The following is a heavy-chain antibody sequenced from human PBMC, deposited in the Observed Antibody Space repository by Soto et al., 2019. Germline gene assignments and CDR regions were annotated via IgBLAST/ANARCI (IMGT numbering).Heavy chain of an antibody. D-gene: IGHD3-10*01. J-gene: IGHJ6*02. CDR2: IIPIFGTA. V-gene: IGHV1-69*06. CDR3: ARPMVRGVISLYGMDV. CDR1: GGTFSSYA. Sequence: QVQLAQSGAEVKKPGSSVKVSCKASGGTFSSYAISWVRQAPGQGLEWMGGIIPIFGTANYAQKFQGRVTITADKSTSTAYMELSSLRSEDTAVYYCARPMVRGVISLYGMDVWGQGTTVTVSS.